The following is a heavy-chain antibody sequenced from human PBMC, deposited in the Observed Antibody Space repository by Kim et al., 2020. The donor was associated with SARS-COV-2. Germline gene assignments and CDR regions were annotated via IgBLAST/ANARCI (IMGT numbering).Heavy chain of an antibody. J-gene: IGHJ6*02. Sequence: YAASVRGRFTISRENAKNTLYLQMNSLRAEDTSVYHCASKTAGYYHYAMDVWGQGTTVTVSS. CDR3: ASKTAGYYHYAMDV. D-gene: IGHD1-1*01. V-gene: IGHV3-74*01.